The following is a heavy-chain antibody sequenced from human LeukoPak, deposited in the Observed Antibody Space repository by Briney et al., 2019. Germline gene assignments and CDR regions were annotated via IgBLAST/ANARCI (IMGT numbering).Heavy chain of an antibody. V-gene: IGHV3-7*03. CDR3: ARGYSGYDYEDY. Sequence: GGSLRLSCAASGFTFSSYWMSWVRQAPGKGLEWVANIKQDGSEKYCMDSVKGRFTVSRDNAKNSLYLQMNSLRAEDTAVYYCARGYSGYDYEDYWGQGTLVTVSS. J-gene: IGHJ4*02. D-gene: IGHD5-12*01. CDR2: IKQDGSEK. CDR1: GFTFSSYW.